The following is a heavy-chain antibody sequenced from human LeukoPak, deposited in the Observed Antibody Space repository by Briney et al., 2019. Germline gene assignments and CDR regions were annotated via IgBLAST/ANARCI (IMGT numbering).Heavy chain of an antibody. Sequence: GGSLRLSCAASGFTFSSYSMNWVRQAPGKGLEWVSSISSSSSYIYYVDSVKGRFTISRDNAKNSLYLQMNSLRAEDTAVYYCARERGGWNFDAFDIWGQGTMVTVSS. CDR2: ISSSSSYI. CDR3: ARERGGWNFDAFDI. V-gene: IGHV3-21*01. D-gene: IGHD1-7*01. J-gene: IGHJ3*02. CDR1: GFTFSSYS.